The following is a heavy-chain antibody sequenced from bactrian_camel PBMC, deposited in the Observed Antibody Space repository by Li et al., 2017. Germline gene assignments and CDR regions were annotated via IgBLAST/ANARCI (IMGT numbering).Heavy chain of an antibody. V-gene: IGHV3S1*01. J-gene: IGHJ4*01. D-gene: IGHD5*01. CDR1: RDFNDARA. CDR2: VLSGGTT. CDR3: AAERARALGGAIWGDKCPVGV. Sequence: HVQLVESGGGSVQIGGSLTLACAASRDFNDARAEWGWFRQAPGKGLEWVSAVLSGGTTRYADSVKGRFTISQDSANKTVYLLMNSLKPEDSAMYYCAAERARALGGAIWGDKCPVGVWGPGTQVTVS.